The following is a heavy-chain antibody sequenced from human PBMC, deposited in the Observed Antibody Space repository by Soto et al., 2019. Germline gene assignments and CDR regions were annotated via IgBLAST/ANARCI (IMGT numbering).Heavy chain of an antibody. CDR2: ISHSGST. CDR1: GGPFSSYY. Sequence: TSETLSLTCAVYGGPFSSYYWGWIRQPPGKGLEWIGEISHSGSTNYNPSLKSRVTISVDTSKDQFSLKLSSVTAADTAVYYCARGGIRGVSYWGQGILVTVSS. V-gene: IGHV4-34*01. D-gene: IGHD3-10*01. J-gene: IGHJ4*02. CDR3: ARGGIRGVSY.